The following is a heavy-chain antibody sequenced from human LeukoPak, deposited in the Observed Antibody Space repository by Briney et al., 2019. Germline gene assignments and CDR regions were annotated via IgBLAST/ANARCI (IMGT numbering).Heavy chain of an antibody. CDR1: GFTFSSYE. D-gene: IGHD3-10*01. CDR3: ARVRNYYGSGSWGFMDV. J-gene: IGHJ6*03. Sequence: GGSLRLSCAASGFTFSSYEMNWVRQAPGKGLEWVSYISSSSSTIYYADSVKGRFTISRDNAKNSLYLQMNSLRAEDTAVYYCARVRNYYGSGSWGFMDVWGKGTTVTISS. V-gene: IGHV3-48*03. CDR2: ISSSSSTI.